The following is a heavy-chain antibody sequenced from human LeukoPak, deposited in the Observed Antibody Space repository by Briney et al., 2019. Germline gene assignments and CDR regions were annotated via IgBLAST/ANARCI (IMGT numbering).Heavy chain of an antibody. J-gene: IGHJ4*02. Sequence: SETLSHTCAVSGYSISSGYYWGWIRQPPGKGLEWIGSIYHSGSTYYNPSLKSRVTISVDTSKNQFSLKLSSVTAADTAVYYCARVGRYFDWLSLDYWGQGTLVTVSS. CDR2: IYHSGST. V-gene: IGHV4-38-2*01. CDR3: ARVGRYFDWLSLDY. D-gene: IGHD3-9*01. CDR1: GYSISSGYY.